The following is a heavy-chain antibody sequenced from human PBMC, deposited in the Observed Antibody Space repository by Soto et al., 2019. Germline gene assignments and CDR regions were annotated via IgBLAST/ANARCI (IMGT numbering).Heavy chain of an antibody. CDR2: IIPIFGTA. CDR3: ARQGAALRDYYYGMDV. J-gene: IGHJ6*02. CDR1: GGTFSSYA. D-gene: IGHD6-25*01. Sequence: QVQLVQSGAEVKKPGSSVKVSCKASGGTFSSYAISWVRQAPGQGLEWMGGIIPIFGTANYAQKFQGRVTITADESTSTAYMGLSSLRSEDTAVYYCARQGAALRDYYYGMDVWGQGTTVTGSS. V-gene: IGHV1-69*12.